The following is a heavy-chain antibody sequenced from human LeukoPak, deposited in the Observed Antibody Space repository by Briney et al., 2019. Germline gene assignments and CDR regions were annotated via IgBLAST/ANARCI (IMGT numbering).Heavy chain of an antibody. D-gene: IGHD3-10*01. V-gene: IGHV1-18*01. CDR1: GYIFTSYG. CDR2: ISAFNGNT. J-gene: IGHJ4*02. CDR3: AREKDTYYYGSGSYLPNYFDY. Sequence: ASVKVSCKASGYIFTSYGVSWVRQAPGQGLEWMGWISAFNGNTNYAQKFQGRVTITADESTSTAYMELSSLRSEDTAVYYCAREKDTYYYGSGSYLPNYFDYWGQGTLVTVSS.